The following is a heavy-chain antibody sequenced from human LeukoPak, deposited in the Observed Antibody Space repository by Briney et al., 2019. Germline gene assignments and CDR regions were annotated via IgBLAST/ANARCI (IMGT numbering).Heavy chain of an antibody. CDR3: ARASNRNSINFDY. CDR2: LNSDGSST. CDR1: GFTFSSYW. D-gene: IGHD1-7*01. J-gene: IGHJ4*02. Sequence: GGSLRLSCAASGFTFSSYWMHWVRQAPGKGLVWVSRLNSDGSSTSYADSVKGRFTISRDNAETTLHLQMNNLSAEDTAVYYCARASNRNSINFDYWGQGALVTVSS. V-gene: IGHV3-74*01.